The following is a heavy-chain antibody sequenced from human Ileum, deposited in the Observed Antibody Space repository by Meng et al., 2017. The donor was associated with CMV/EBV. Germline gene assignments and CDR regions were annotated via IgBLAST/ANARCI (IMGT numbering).Heavy chain of an antibody. D-gene: IGHD6-6*01. CDR1: GLLFNPYA. J-gene: IGHJ4*02. CDR2: ITSSGDP. CDR3: TLGRPGEFDY. V-gene: IGHV3-23*01. Sequence: LSCVASGLLFNPYALNWFRQAPGKGLEWVSGITSSGDPYYVDSVKGRFTISRDNSKNTLYLQMSSLRVEDTAVYYCTLGRPGEFDYWGQGTLVTVSS.